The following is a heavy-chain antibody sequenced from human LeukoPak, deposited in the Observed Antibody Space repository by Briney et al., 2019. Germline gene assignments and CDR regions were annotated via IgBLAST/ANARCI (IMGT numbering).Heavy chain of an antibody. CDR1: GFTFDDYA. J-gene: IGHJ4*02. CDR3: AKGDLAALANSYYFDY. Sequence: GGSLRLSCAASGFTFDDYAMHWVRQAPGKGLEWVSGISWNSGSIGYADSVKGRFTISRDNAKNSLYLQMNSLRAEDMALYYCAKGDLAALANSYYFDYWGQGTLVTVSS. CDR2: ISWNSGSI. D-gene: IGHD6-13*01. V-gene: IGHV3-9*03.